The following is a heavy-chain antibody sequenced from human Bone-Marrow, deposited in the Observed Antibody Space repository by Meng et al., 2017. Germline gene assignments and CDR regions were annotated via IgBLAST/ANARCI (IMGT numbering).Heavy chain of an antibody. V-gene: IGHV1-2*02. J-gene: IGHJ5*02. CDR2: LNPNGGGT. CDR1: GYPFPGYY. D-gene: IGHD2-15*01. CDR3: AREGGPDKWFDP. Sequence: VELGQVGAEWKKAGASVPVSCKASGYPFPGYYIHWVRQAPGQGLEWMGWLNPNGGGTYYAQQFQGRVTMTRDTSINTAYLELSRLTSADTAMYYCAREGGPDKWFDPWGQGTLVTVSS.